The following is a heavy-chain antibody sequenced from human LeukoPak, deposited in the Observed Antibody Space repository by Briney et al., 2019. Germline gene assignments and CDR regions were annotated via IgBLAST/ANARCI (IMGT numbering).Heavy chain of an antibody. CDR3: ARDEAGSGWSQRHFDY. D-gene: IGHD6-19*01. V-gene: IGHV6-1*01. J-gene: IGHJ4*02. CDR1: GDSVSSNSAG. CDR2: TFYRSKWYY. Sequence: SQTLSLTCAISGDSVSSNSAGWNWIRQSPSRGLEWLGRTFYRSKWYYDYAVSVKSRITINPVTSKNQFSLQLNSVTPEDTAVYYCARDEAGSGWSQRHFDYWRQGTLVTVSS.